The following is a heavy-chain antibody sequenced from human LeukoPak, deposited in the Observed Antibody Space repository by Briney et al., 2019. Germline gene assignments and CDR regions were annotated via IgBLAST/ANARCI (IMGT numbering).Heavy chain of an antibody. Sequence: QTLSLTCTVSGGSISSGSYYRSWIRQPPGKALEWLALIYWDDDKRYSPSLKSRLTITKDTSKNQVVLTMTNMDPVDTATYYCARTRIAVAGTIVFYFDYWGQGTLVTVSS. D-gene: IGHD6-19*01. V-gene: IGHV2-5*08. J-gene: IGHJ4*02. CDR2: IYWDDDK. CDR3: ARTRIAVAGTIVFYFDY. CDR1: GGSISSGSYY.